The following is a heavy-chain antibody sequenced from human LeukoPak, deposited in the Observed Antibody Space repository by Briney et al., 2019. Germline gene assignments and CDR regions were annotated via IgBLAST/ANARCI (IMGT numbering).Heavy chain of an antibody. Sequence: SETLSLTCTVSGGSISSYYWSWIRQPPGKGLEWIGYMHYSGSTNYNPSLKSRITISIDKSKTHFSLKLSSVTAADTAVYYCARGRGGYYDSSGYYLDYWGQGTLVTVSS. CDR2: MHYSGST. D-gene: IGHD3-22*01. V-gene: IGHV4-59*12. J-gene: IGHJ4*02. CDR1: GGSISSYY. CDR3: ARGRGGYYDSSGYYLDY.